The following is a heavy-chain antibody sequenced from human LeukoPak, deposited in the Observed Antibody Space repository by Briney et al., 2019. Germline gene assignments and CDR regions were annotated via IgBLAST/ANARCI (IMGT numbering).Heavy chain of an antibody. V-gene: IGHV4-61*09. CDR3: ARVSYNGFDP. CDR2: NYTSGST. CDR1: GGSISSDSHY. D-gene: IGHD5-18*01. J-gene: IGHJ5*02. Sequence: SQTLSLTCTVSGGSISSDSHYWSWIRQPPGKGLEWIGHNYTSGSTNYNPSQKSRVTIAVDRCKNQFSLKLSSVTAADTAVYYCARVSYNGFDPSGQRTLGSVSS.